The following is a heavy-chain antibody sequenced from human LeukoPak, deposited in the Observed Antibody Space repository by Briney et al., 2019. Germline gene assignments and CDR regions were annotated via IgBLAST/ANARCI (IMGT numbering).Heavy chain of an antibody. CDR3: TRHLADC. Sequence: PGGSLKLSCAASGFTFSASAMHWVRQASGEGLEWVGRIRSRGNNYATAYAASVSGRFTISRDDSTNTAYLQMNSLKTEDTAVYYCTRHLADCWGQGTLVTVSS. V-gene: IGHV3-73*01. J-gene: IGHJ4*02. CDR1: GFTFSASA. CDR2: IRSRGNNYAT.